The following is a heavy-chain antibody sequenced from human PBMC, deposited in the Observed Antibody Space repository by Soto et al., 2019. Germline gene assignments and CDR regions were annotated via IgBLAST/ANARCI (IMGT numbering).Heavy chain of an antibody. CDR1: GDTFSFYT. Sequence: ASVKVSCKASGDTFSFYTINWVRQAPGLGLEWMGRVNPIVSMSNYAQQFQGRVTITADKSTNTAFMELSSLRSEDTAVYYCARRNYYDSSGYYGNWFHPWGQGTLVTVSS. V-gene: IGHV1-69*02. CDR3: ARRNYYDSSGYYGNWFHP. J-gene: IGHJ5*02. D-gene: IGHD3-22*01. CDR2: VNPIVSMS.